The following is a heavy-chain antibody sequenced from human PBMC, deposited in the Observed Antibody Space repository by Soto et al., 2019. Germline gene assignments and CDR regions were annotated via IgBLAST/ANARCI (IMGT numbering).Heavy chain of an antibody. CDR3: ARQAKAVAPDY. D-gene: IGHD6-19*01. CDR1: GYTFTNNW. V-gene: IGHV5-10-1*04. CDR2: IDPSDSYL. Sequence: GESLKISCKVSGYTFTNNWISWVRQMPGKGLEWMGRIDPSDSYLNYSPSFQGQVTISADKSISTAYLQWSSLKASDTAMYYCARQAKAVAPDYWGQGTLVTAPQ. J-gene: IGHJ4*02.